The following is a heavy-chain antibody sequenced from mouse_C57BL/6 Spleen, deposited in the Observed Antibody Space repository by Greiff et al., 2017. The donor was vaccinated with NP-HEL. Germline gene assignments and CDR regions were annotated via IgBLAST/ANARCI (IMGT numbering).Heavy chain of an antibody. Sequence: EVKLVESGGGLVKPGGSLKLSCAASGFTFSSYAMSWVRQTPEKRLEWVATLSDGGSYTYYPDNVKGRFTISRDNAKNHLYLQMSHLKSEDTAMYYCARGGLRSYWYFDVWGTGTTVTVSS. CDR1: GFTFSSYA. D-gene: IGHD2-4*01. CDR2: LSDGGSYT. J-gene: IGHJ1*03. V-gene: IGHV5-4*03. CDR3: ARGGLRSYWYFDV.